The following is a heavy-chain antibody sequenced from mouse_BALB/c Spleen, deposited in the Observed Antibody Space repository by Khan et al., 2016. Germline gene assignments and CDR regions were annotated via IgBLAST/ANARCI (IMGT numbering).Heavy chain of an antibody. CDR3: ARRRSSYYYAMDY. CDR2: IDPSDSYT. J-gene: IGHJ4*01. V-gene: IGHV1-69*02. CDR1: GYTFTSYW. Sequence: QVQLQQSGAELVEPGASVKLSCKASGYTFTSYWMHWVKQRPGQGLEWIGEIDPSDSYTSYNQEFKGKVALTVDKYSSTAYMQLSSLTSEDSAVYFCARRRSSYYYAMDYWGQGTSVTVSS.